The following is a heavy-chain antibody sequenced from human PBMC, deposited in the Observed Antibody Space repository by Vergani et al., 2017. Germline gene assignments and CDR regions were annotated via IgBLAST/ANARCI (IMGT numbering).Heavy chain of an antibody. V-gene: IGHV1-69*04. Sequence: QVQLVQSGAEVKQPGSSVKVSCKASGGTFSSYGISWVRQAPGQGLEWMGRIIPILGIANYAQKFQGRVKITADKSTSTAYMELSSLGSEYTAVYYCARGGCSRVGIAARTDAFDIWGQGTMVTVSS. D-gene: IGHD6-6*01. CDR2: IIPILGIA. CDR3: ARGGCSRVGIAARTDAFDI. J-gene: IGHJ3*02. CDR1: GGTFSSYG.